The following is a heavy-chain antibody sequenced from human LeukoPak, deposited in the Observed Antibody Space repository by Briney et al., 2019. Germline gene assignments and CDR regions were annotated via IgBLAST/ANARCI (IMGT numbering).Heavy chain of an antibody. V-gene: IGHV3-20*04. Sequence: PGGSLRLSCAASGSSLAEYGMSWVRQAPGKGLGWVSGINWSGERKGYADSVKGSFTISRDNAEKALYLQMNSLRAEDTALYYCARDLSASWYSLGYWGRGTLVTVSS. CDR3: ARDLSASWYSLGY. J-gene: IGHJ4*02. D-gene: IGHD6-13*01. CDR1: GSSLAEYG. CDR2: INWSGERK.